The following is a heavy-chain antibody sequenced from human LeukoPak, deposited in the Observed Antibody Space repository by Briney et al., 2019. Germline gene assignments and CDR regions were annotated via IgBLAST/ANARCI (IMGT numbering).Heavy chain of an antibody. CDR3: ARDLGGTTHY. D-gene: IGHD1-1*01. V-gene: IGHV3-66*01. J-gene: IGHJ4*02. CDR2: IYSGGST. CDR1: GFTFSDYY. Sequence: KPGGSLRLSCAASGFTFSDYYMSWIRQAPGKGLEWVSVIYSGGSTYYADSVKGRFTISRDNSKNTLYLQMNSLRAEDTAVYYCARDLGGTTHYWGQGTLVTVSS.